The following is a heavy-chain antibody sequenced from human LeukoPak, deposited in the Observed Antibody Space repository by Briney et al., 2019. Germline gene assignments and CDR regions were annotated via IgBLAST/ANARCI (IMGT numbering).Heavy chain of an antibody. D-gene: IGHD2-2*01. CDR1: GFTFSDYY. CDR2: ISSSGSTI. Sequence: GGSLRLSCAASGFTFSDYYMSWLRQAPGKGLEWVSYISSSGSTIYYAGSVKGRFTISRDNAKNSLYLQMNRLRAEDTAVYYCARQYQLLSEYYYFDYWGQGTLVTVSS. J-gene: IGHJ4*02. CDR3: ARQYQLLSEYYYFDY. V-gene: IGHV3-11*04.